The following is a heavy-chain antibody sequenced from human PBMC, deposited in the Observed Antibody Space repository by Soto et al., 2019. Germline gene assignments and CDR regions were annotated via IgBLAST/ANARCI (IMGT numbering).Heavy chain of an antibody. D-gene: IGHD3-22*01. J-gene: IGHJ4*02. CDR2: IVVGSGVT. CDR1: GFTFTSSA. CDR3: ASLTYYYDVSGPYLDF. Sequence: GASVKVSCKASGFTFTSSALQWVRQARGQRLEWIGWIVVGSGVTFYAQKFHQRVTITRDMSTSTAYMELSSLRSEDTAVYYCASLTYYYDVSGPYLDFWGQGTLVTVSS. V-gene: IGHV1-58*01.